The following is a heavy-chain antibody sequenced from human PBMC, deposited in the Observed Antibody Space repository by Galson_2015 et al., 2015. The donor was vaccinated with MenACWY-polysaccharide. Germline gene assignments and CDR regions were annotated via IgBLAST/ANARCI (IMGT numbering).Heavy chain of an antibody. CDR1: GFTFSSYG. D-gene: IGHD1-26*01. J-gene: IGHJ3*02. CDR3: ARDLAGATYPETAFDI. Sequence: SLRLSCAASGFTFSSYGMHWVRQAPGKGLEWVAVIWYDGSNKYYADSGKGRFTISRDNSKNTLYLQMNSLRAEDTAVYYCARDLAGATYPETAFDIWGQGTMVTVSS. CDR2: IWYDGSNK. V-gene: IGHV3-33*01.